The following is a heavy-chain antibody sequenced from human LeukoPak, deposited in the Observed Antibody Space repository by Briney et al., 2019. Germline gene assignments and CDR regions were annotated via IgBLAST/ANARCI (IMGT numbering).Heavy chain of an antibody. CDR1: GASINTYY. J-gene: IGHJ6*02. V-gene: IGHV4-4*07. Sequence: PSETLSLTCTVSGASINTYYWSWIRQPAGKGPEWLGRIYTSSGSTNYSPSLKSRVTISLDRSKNQFSLKLSSVTAADTAVYYCARDRVESSGYYYYYGMDVWGQRTTVTVSS. CDR2: IYTSSGST. CDR3: ARDRVESSGYYYYYGMDV. D-gene: IGHD2-15*01.